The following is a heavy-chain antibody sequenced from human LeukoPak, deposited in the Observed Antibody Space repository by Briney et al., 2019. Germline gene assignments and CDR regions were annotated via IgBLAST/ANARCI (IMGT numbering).Heavy chain of an antibody. D-gene: IGHD6-19*01. CDR1: GGSISSSSYT. CDR3: ARRITVAGGWFDP. V-gene: IGHV4-39*01. J-gene: IGHJ5*02. Sequence: PSETLSLTCTVSGGSISSSSYTWGWIRQPPGKGLEWVGTIYYSGTTHYNPSLKSRVTISIDTSKNQFFLKLSSVTAADTAVYFCARRITVAGGWFDPWGQGTLVTVSS. CDR2: IYYSGTT.